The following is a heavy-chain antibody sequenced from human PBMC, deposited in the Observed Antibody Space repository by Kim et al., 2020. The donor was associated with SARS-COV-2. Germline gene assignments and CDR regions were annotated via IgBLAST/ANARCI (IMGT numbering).Heavy chain of an antibody. D-gene: IGHD1-1*01. V-gene: IGHV4-59*08. J-gene: IGHJ5*02. CDR3: ARQTGRNAYNWFDP. Sequence: SPALRSRVTISVDTSKNQFSLKLSSVTAADTAVYYCARQTGRNAYNWFDPWGQGTLVTVSS.